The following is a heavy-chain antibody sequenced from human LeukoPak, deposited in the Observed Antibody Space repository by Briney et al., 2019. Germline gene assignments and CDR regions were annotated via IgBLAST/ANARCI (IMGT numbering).Heavy chain of an antibody. CDR3: ARGVEWDIVVVPAATPLDY. J-gene: IGHJ4*02. CDR2: TYYRSKWYN. V-gene: IGHV6-1*01. D-gene: IGHD2-2*01. CDR1: GDSVSSNSAA. Sequence: SQTLSLTCAISGDSVSSNSAAWNWIRQSPSSGLEWLGRTYYRSKWYNDYAVSVKSRITINPDTSKNQFSLQLNSVTPEDTAVYYCARGVEWDIVVVPAATPLDYWGQGTLVTVSS.